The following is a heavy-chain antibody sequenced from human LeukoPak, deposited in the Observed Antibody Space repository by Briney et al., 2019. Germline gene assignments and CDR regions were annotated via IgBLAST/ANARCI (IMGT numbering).Heavy chain of an antibody. CDR3: ARGGGWFGEQ. CDR2: ISAYNGNT. J-gene: IGHJ4*02. D-gene: IGHD3-10*01. V-gene: IGHV1-18*01. CDR1: GYSFTSYG. Sequence: GASVKVSCKASGYSFTSYGISWVRQAPGQGLEWMGWISAYNGNTNYAQKFQGRVTMTRDTSISTAYMELSRLRSDDTAVYYCARGGGWFGEQWGQGTLVTVSS.